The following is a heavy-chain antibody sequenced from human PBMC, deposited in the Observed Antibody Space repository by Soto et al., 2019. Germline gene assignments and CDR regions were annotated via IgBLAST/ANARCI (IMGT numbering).Heavy chain of an antibody. Sequence: SETLSLTCTVSGGSISSSIYYWGWIRQPPEKGLEWIGNIYYSGSAYYDPSLMSRVTISVDTSKNQFSLNLSSVTAADTAVYYCARTQWAAAGLGHFDSWGQGALVTVSS. D-gene: IGHD6-13*01. CDR1: GGSISSSIYY. CDR2: IYYSGSA. CDR3: ARTQWAAAGLGHFDS. J-gene: IGHJ4*02. V-gene: IGHV4-39*01.